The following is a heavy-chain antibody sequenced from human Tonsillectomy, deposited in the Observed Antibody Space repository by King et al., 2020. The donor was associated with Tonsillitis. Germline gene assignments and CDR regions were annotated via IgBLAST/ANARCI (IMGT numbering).Heavy chain of an antibody. Sequence: VQLVESGGGLVQPGGSLRLSCAASGFTFSDHYMDWVRQAPGKGLEWVGRTRNKANSYTTEYAASVKGRLTISRDDSKNSLYLQMNSLKTEDTAVYYCASSAGPFGAYFDYWGQGTLVTVSS. CDR3: ASSAGPFGAYFDY. CDR1: GFTFSDHY. J-gene: IGHJ4*02. D-gene: IGHD6-13*01. V-gene: IGHV3-72*01. CDR2: TRNKANSYTT.